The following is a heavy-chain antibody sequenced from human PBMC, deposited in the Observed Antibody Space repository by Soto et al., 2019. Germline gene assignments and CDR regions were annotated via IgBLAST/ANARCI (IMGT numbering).Heavy chain of an antibody. CDR2: IVPIYRTA. V-gene: IGHV1-69*13. Sequence: SVKVSCKASGGTFSSYRINWVRQAPGQGLEWVGGIVPIYRTADYAQKFQGRVTITADESARTSYMELRSLKSQDTAVYYCARRTGYSSSWPRFDPWGQGTLVTVSS. CDR3: ARRTGYSSSWPRFDP. J-gene: IGHJ5*02. D-gene: IGHD6-13*01. CDR1: GGTFSSYR.